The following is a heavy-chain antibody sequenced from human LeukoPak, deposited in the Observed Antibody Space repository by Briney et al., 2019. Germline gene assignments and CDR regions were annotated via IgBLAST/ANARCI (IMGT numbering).Heavy chain of an antibody. CDR2: ISGSGGST. CDR3: AKCPDRADGSYYYYYYGMDV. CDR1: GFTFSSYA. Sequence: GGSLRLSCAASGFTFSSYAMSWVRQAPGKGLEWVSAISGSGGSTYYADSVKGRFTISRDNSKNTLYLQMNSLRAEDTAVYCCAKCPDRADGSYYYYYYGMDVWGQGTTVTVSS. V-gene: IGHV3-23*01. J-gene: IGHJ6*02.